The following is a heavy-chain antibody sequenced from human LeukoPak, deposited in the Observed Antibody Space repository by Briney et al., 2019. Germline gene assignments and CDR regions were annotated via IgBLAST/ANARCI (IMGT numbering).Heavy chain of an antibody. D-gene: IGHD1-1*01. CDR1: RYSISSGYY. CDR2: IYHNGRT. CDR3: ARDNDQMGLDPFDY. J-gene: IGHJ4*02. V-gene: IGHV4-38-2*02. Sequence: PSETLSLTCTVSRYSISSGYYWAWIRQPPGKGLEWIGSIYHNGRTYYNPSLKSRVTISVDTSKNQFSLKLSSVTAADTAVYYCARDNDQMGLDPFDYWGQGTLVTVSS.